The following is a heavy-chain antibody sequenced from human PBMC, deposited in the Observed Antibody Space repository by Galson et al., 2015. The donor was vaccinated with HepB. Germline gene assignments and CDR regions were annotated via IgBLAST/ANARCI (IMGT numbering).Heavy chain of an antibody. D-gene: IGHD4-17*01. J-gene: IGHJ3*02. CDR3: VRHRSYADSDGYWGQGALVTVSSGSAFDI. Sequence: SLRLSCAASGFTFSTYSMNWVRQAPGKGLEWVSYISTSGSIIYYADSVKGRFTMSRDNAKNSLYLQMNSLRAEDTAVYYCVRHRSYADSDGYWGQGALVTVSSGSAFDIWGQGTMVTVSS. CDR2: ISTSGSII. CDR1: GFTFSTYS. V-gene: IGHV3-48*01.